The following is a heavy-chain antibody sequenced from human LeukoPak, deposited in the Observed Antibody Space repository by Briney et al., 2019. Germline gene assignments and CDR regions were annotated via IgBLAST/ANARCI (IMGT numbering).Heavy chain of an antibody. J-gene: IGHJ4*02. Sequence: GGSLRLSCAASGFTLSDYYMTWIRQAPGKGLEWVSYISNGGSSSILYADSVKGRFTVFRDYAKNSLYLQMNSLRAEDTAVYYCAQLAMGFDYWGQGTLVTVSS. D-gene: IGHD6-13*01. CDR2: ISNGGSSSI. CDR3: AQLAMGFDY. CDR1: GFTLSDYY. V-gene: IGHV3-11*01.